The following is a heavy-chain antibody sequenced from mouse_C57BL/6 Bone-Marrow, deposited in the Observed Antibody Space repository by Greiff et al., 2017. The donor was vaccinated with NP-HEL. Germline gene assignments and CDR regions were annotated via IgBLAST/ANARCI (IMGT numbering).Heavy chain of an antibody. V-gene: IGHV1-72*01. J-gene: IGHJ2*01. D-gene: IGHD1-1*01. CDR1: GYTFTSYW. CDR2: IDPNSGGT. Sequence: VQLQQPGAELVKPGASVKLSCKASGYTFTSYWMHWVKQRPGRGLEWIGRIDPNSGGTKYNEKFKSKATLTVDKPSSTAYMQLSSLTSEDSAVYYCARGIITTVVAQGFDYWGQGTTLTVSS. CDR3: ARGIITTVVAQGFDY.